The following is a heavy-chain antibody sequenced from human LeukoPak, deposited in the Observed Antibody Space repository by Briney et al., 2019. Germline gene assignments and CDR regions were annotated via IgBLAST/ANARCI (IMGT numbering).Heavy chain of an antibody. J-gene: IGHJ4*02. CDR1: GDSVSSNSAA. Sequence: SQTLSLTCAISGDSVSSNSAAWNWIRQSPSRGLEWLGRTNYRSKWYNDYAVSVKSRVTINPGTSKNQFSLQLNSVTPEDTAVYYCARSSSLLGGVDYWGQGTLVTVSS. V-gene: IGHV6-1*01. D-gene: IGHD6-6*01. CDR3: ARSSSLLGGVDY. CDR2: TNYRSKWYN.